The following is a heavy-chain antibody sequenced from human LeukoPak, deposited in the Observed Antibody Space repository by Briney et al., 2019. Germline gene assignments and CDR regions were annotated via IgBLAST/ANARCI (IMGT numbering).Heavy chain of an antibody. V-gene: IGHV1-18*01. CDR2: ISAYNGNT. CDR3: ARDRGIAAAGIQPYY. Sequence: ASVKVSCKASGYTFTSYGISWVRQAPGQGLEWMGWISAYNGNTNYAQKLQGRVTMTTDTSTSTAYMELRSLRSDDTAVYYCARDRGIAAAGIQPYYWGQGTLVTVSS. D-gene: IGHD6-13*01. J-gene: IGHJ4*02. CDR1: GYTFTSYG.